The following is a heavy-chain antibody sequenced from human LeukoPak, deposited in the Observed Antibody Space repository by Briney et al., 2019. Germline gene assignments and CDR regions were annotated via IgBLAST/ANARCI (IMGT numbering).Heavy chain of an antibody. Sequence: SETLSLTCTVSGGSISSYYWSWIRQPPGKGLEWIGYVSDSGSSSYNPSLKSRVTISVDTSKNQFSLKLSSVTAADTAVYYCASSSSWYRYFDYWGQGTLVTVSS. J-gene: IGHJ4*02. CDR3: ASSSSWYRYFDY. V-gene: IGHV4-59*01. CDR2: VSDSGSS. CDR1: GGSISSYY. D-gene: IGHD6-13*01.